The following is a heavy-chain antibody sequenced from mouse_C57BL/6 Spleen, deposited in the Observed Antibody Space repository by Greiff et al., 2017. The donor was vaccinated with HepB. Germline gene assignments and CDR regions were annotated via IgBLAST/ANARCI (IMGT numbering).Heavy chain of an antibody. CDR1: GYTFTDYY. Sequence: EVQLQQSGPELVKPGASVKISCKASGYTFTDYYMNWVKQSHGKSLEWIGDINPNNGGTSYNQKFKGKATLTVDKSSSTAYMELRSLTSEDSAVYYCARSPRWLLRYFDVWGTGTTVTVSS. V-gene: IGHV1-26*01. D-gene: IGHD2-3*01. CDR2: INPNNGGT. J-gene: IGHJ1*03. CDR3: ARSPRWLLRYFDV.